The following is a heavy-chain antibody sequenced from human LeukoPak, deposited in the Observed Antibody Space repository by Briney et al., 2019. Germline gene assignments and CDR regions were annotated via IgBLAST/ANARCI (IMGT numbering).Heavy chain of an antibody. D-gene: IGHD4-17*01. J-gene: IGHJ6*02. CDR2: ISWNSGSI. CDR3: AKEYGAWDYYYGMDV. Sequence: LSLTCAVYGGSFSGYYWSWTRQPPGKGLEWVSGISWNSGSIGYADSVKGRFTISRDNAKNSLYLQMNSLRAEDTALYYCAKEYGAWDYYYGMDVWGQGTTVTVSS. CDR1: GGSFSGYY. V-gene: IGHV3-9*01.